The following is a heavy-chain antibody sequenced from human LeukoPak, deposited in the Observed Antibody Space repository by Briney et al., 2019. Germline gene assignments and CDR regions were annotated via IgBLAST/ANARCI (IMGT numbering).Heavy chain of an antibody. V-gene: IGHV3-23*01. CDR1: GFTFSNYA. J-gene: IGHJ5*02. CDR3: AKEYGDYGPDWFDP. CDR2: ISASGGNT. Sequence: PGGSLRLSCAASGFTFSNYAMNWVRRAPGKGLEWVSGISASGGNTYYADSVKGRLTISRDNSKNTLYLQMHSLRAEDTAVYYCAKEYGDYGPDWFDPWGQGNLVTVSS. D-gene: IGHD4-17*01.